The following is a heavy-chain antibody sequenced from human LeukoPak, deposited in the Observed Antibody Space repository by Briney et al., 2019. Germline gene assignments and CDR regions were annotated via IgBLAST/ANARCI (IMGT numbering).Heavy chain of an antibody. Sequence: GRSLRLSCAAYGFTFGIYAMHWVRQAPGKGLEWVAVISYDGSNKYYADSVKGRFTISRDNSKNTLYLQMNSLRAEDTAVYYCARAPGSSDDYWGQGTLVTVSS. J-gene: IGHJ4*02. V-gene: IGHV3-30-3*01. D-gene: IGHD6-13*01. CDR2: ISYDGSNK. CDR1: GFTFGIYA. CDR3: ARAPGSSDDY.